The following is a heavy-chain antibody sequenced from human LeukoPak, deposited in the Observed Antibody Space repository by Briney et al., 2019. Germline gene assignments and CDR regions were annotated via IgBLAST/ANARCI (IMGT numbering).Heavy chain of an antibody. CDR3: ARDNTLATGTTGGDAFDI. CDR2: IYYSGST. Sequence: KPSETLSLTCTVSGGSISSYYWSWIRQPPGKGLEWIGYIYYSGSTNYNPSLKSRVTISVDTSKNQFSLKLSSVTAADAAVYYCARDNTLATGTTGGDAFDIWGQGTMVTVSS. J-gene: IGHJ3*02. CDR1: GGSISSYY. V-gene: IGHV4-59*01. D-gene: IGHD1-1*01.